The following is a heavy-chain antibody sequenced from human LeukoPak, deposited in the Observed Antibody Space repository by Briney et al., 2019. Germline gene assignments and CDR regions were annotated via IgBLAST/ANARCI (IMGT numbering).Heavy chain of an antibody. CDR2: TSGSGATT. Sequence: PGGSLRLSCAASGFTFINYAMTWVRLTPGKGLEWVADTSGSGATTFYADSVKGRFTISRDNSKNTLFLQMNSLRPEDTAVYYCVKRRTSGWSRAALEYWGQGTLVIVSS. CDR3: VKRRTSGWSRAALEY. CDR1: GFTFINYA. J-gene: IGHJ4*02. V-gene: IGHV3-23*01. D-gene: IGHD6-19*01.